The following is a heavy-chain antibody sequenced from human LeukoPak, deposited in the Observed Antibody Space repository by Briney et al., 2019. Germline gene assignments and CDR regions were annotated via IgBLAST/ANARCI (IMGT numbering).Heavy chain of an antibody. Sequence: GGSLRLSCAASGFTFSHYSMNWVRQAPGKGLEWVSYISSSSSTIYYEDSVKGRFTISRDNAKNSLYLQMNSLRAEDTAVYYCARVGTYYDILTGQCWFDPWGQGTLVTVSS. J-gene: IGHJ5*02. D-gene: IGHD3-9*01. CDR1: GFTFSHYS. V-gene: IGHV3-48*01. CDR2: ISSSSSTI. CDR3: ARVGTYYDILTGQCWFDP.